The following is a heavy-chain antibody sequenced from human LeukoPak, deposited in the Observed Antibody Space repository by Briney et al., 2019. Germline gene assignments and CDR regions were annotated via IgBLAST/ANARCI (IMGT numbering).Heavy chain of an antibody. CDR2: IYYSGST. V-gene: IGHV4-39*07. CDR1: GGSISSSSHY. Sequence: MASETLSLTCTVSGGSISSSSHYWGWIRQPPGKGLGWIGSIYYSGSTYYNPSLKSRVTISVDTSKNQFSLKLSSVTAADTAVYYCAREGYYYDSSGYSFDYWGQGTLVTVSS. CDR3: AREGYYYDSSGYSFDY. D-gene: IGHD3-22*01. J-gene: IGHJ4*02.